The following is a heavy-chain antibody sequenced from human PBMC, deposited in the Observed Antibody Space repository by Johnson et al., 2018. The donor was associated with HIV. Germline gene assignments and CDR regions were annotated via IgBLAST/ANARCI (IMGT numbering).Heavy chain of an antibody. J-gene: IGHJ3*02. CDR2: ISYDGRYK. Sequence: QEQLVESGGGVVQPGRSLRLSCAVSGFTFSDHGMHWVRQAPGKGLEWVAVISYDGRYKYYADSVKGRFTISRDNSKNTLYLQMNSLRPEATAVYYCARDYGDYAHDAFDIWGQWTMVTVSS. CDR1: GFTFSDHG. D-gene: IGHD4-17*01. V-gene: IGHV3-30*03. CDR3: ARDYGDYAHDAFDI.